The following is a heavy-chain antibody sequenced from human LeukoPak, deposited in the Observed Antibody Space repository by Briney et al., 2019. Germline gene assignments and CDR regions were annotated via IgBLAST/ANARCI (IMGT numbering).Heavy chain of an antibody. CDR2: ISAYNGNT. CDR1: GYTFTSYG. V-gene: IGHV1-18*01. D-gene: IGHD6-19*01. J-gene: IGHJ5*02. CDR3: ARDVWGSGWYGEDLPINWFDP. Sequence: EASVKVSCKASGYTFTSYGISWVRQAPGQGLEWMGWISAYNGNTNYAQKLQGRVTMTTDTSTSTAYMELRSLRSDDTAVYYCARDVWGSGWYGEDLPINWFDPWGQGTLVTVSS.